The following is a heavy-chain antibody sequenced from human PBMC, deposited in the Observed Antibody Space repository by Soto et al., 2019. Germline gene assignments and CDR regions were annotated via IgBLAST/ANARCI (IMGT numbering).Heavy chain of an antibody. J-gene: IGHJ6*02. CDR3: ARDYPQDVGLDYYYGMDV. CDR2: IIPIFGTA. Sequence: QVQLVQSGAEVKKPGSSVKVSCKASGGTFSSYAISWVRQAPGQGLEWMGGIIPIFGTANYAQKFQGRVTITADESTSTAYMELSSLRSEDTAVYYCARDYPQDVGLDYYYGMDVWGQGTTVTVSS. D-gene: IGHD1-26*01. CDR1: GGTFSSYA. V-gene: IGHV1-69*01.